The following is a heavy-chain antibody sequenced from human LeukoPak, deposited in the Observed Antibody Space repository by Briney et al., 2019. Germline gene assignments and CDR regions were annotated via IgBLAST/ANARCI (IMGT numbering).Heavy chain of an antibody. Sequence: GGSLRLSCAASGFTFSSYWMSWVRQAPGKGLEWVANIKQDGSEKYYVDSVKGRFTISRDNAKNSLYLQMNSLRAEDTAVYYCARDCPYYDFWSGYPLYYYYMDVWGKGTTVTVSS. D-gene: IGHD3-3*01. CDR1: GFTFSSYW. V-gene: IGHV3-7*01. J-gene: IGHJ6*03. CDR3: ARDCPYYDFWSGYPLYYYYMDV. CDR2: IKQDGSEK.